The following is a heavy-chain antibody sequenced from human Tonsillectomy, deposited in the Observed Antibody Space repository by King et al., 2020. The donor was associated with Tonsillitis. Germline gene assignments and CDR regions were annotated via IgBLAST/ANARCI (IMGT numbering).Heavy chain of an antibody. J-gene: IGHJ4*02. Sequence: VQLQESGPGLVKPSGTLSLTCVVSGDSISSSNWWSWVRQPPGKGLEWIGEIYHSGSTYYNPSLKSRVTISVDKSKNQFSLKLSFVTAADTAVYYCARGESSGYYVSYYFDYWGQGTLVTVSS. CDR1: GDSISSSNW. D-gene: IGHD3-22*01. V-gene: IGHV4-4*02. CDR3: ARGESSGYYVSYYFDY. CDR2: IYHSGST.